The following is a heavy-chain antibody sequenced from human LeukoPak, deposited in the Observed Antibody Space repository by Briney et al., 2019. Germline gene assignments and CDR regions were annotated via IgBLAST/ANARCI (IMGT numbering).Heavy chain of an antibody. V-gene: IGHV4-34*01. CDR2: INHSGST. D-gene: IGHD3-9*01. CDR1: GGSFSGYY. Sequence: PSETLSLTCTVDGGSFSGYYWSWIRQPPGKGLEWIGEINHSGSTNYNPSLKSRVTISVDTSKNQFSLKLSSVTAADTAVYYCARTTYDILTGTVFDYWGQGTLVTVSS. CDR3: ARTTYDILTGTVFDY. J-gene: IGHJ4*02.